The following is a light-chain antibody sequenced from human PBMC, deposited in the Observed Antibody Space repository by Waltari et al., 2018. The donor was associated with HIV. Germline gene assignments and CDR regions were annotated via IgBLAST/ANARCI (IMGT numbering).Light chain of an antibody. CDR2: SNE. V-gene: IGLV1-44*01. J-gene: IGLJ3*02. CDR3: AAWDDTLNGWV. CDR1: NSNIGPNT. Sequence: SVLTQPPSASGTPGQRVTISCSGSNSNIGPNTGNWYRQLPGTTPQLLIHSNEQRPSGVSDRFSGSKSGTSASLAISGLQSEDEADYYCAAWDDTLNGWVFGGGTKLTVL.